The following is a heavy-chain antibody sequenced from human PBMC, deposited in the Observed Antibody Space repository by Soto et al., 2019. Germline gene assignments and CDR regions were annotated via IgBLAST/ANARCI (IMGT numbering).Heavy chain of an antibody. Sequence: EVHLLESGGGLVQPGGSLRLSCAASGFSFNIYAMKWVGQAPGKGLECVSAISAGGGNTYYADSVKGRFTISRDNSKNTLYLQMNSLRADDTAVYYCAKAPTYDYYYYMDVWGKGTTVTVSS. J-gene: IGHJ6*03. V-gene: IGHV3-23*01. CDR2: ISAGGGNT. CDR3: AKAPTYDYYYYMDV. CDR1: GFSFNIYA.